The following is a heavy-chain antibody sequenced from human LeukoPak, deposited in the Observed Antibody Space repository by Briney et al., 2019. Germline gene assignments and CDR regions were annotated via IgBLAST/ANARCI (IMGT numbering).Heavy chain of an antibody. CDR3: ARHAGGGVVINWFDP. J-gene: IGHJ5*02. V-gene: IGHV4-38-2*01. CDR1: GYSISSGYY. Sequence: PSETLSLTCAVSGYSISSGYYWGWLRPPPGKGLEWTGSIYHSGCTYYNPSVQRRVTISVDTSKNQFSLKLSSVTAADTAVYYCARHAGGGVVINWFDPWGQGTLVTVSS. CDR2: IYHSGCT. D-gene: IGHD3-3*01.